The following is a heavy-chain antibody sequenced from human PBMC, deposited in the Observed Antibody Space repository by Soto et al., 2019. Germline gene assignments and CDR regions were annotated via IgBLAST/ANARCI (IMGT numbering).Heavy chain of an antibody. D-gene: IGHD3-3*01. J-gene: IGHJ6*02. CDR1: GDSISSSSYY. Sequence: PSETLSLTCTVSGDSISSSSYYWGLIRQPPGNGLELIGSIYYSGSTYYNPSLKSRVTISVDTSKNQFSLKLSSVTAADTAVYYCARLLYDFWSGYYYYGMDVWGQGTTVT. V-gene: IGHV4-39*01. CDR2: IYYSGST. CDR3: ARLLYDFWSGYYYYGMDV.